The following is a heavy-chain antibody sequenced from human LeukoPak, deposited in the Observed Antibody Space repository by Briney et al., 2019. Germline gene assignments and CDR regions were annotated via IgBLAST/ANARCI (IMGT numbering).Heavy chain of an antibody. V-gene: IGHV1-69*06. Sequence: ASVKVSCKASGGTFSSYAISWVRQAPGQGLEWMGGIIPIFGTANYAQKFQGRVTITADKSTSTAYMELSSLRSEGTAVYYCARWSGDSRTRDFDYWGQGTLVTVSS. D-gene: IGHD3-22*01. CDR3: ARWSGDSRTRDFDY. CDR1: GGTFSSYA. CDR2: IIPIFGTA. J-gene: IGHJ4*02.